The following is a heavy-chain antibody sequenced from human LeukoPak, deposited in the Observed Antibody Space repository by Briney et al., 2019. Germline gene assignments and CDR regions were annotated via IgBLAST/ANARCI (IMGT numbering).Heavy chain of an antibody. CDR1: GYSISSGYY. V-gene: IGHV4-38-2*02. D-gene: IGHD2/OR15-2a*01. CDR2: VFHSGIT. J-gene: IGHJ4*02. CDR3: ARDLSALAPDY. Sequence: SETLSLTCSVSGYSISSGYYWGWIRQPPGKGLEWIGSVFHSGITYYKPSLKSRVTILVDTSKNQFSLKLSSVTAADTAVYYCARDLSALAPDYWGQGTLVTVSS.